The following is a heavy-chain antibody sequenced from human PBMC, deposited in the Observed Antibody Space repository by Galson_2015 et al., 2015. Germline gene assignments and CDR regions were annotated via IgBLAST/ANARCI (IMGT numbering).Heavy chain of an antibody. J-gene: IGHJ4*02. V-gene: IGHV4-59*01. CDR1: GGSISSSY. CDR2: IYYSEST. D-gene: IGHD1-26*01. Sequence: ETLSLTCTVSGGSISSSYWSWIRQPPGKGLEWIGYIYYSESTNYNPSLKSRVTISVDTSKNEFSLKLSSVTAADTAVYYCARDRGGATRSPDYWGQGTLVTVSS. CDR3: ARDRGGATRSPDY.